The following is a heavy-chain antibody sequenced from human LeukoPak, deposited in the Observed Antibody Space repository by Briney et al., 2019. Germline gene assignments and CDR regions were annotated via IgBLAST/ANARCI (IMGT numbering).Heavy chain of an antibody. CDR3: ALLAVASDFDY. D-gene: IGHD6-19*01. CDR2: IGSSGTTR. J-gene: IGHJ4*02. V-gene: IGHV3-48*03. CDR1: GFPFSIYE. Sequence: GGSLRLSCAVSGFPFSIYEMNWVRQAPGKGLEWVSNIGSSGTTRYYADSVKGRFSISRDNAKSSLYLQMNSLRVEDTGVYYCALLAVASDFDYWGQGALVTVSS.